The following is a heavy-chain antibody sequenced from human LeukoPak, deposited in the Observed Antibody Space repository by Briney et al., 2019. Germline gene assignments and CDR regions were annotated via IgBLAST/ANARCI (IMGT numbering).Heavy chain of an antibody. CDR3: ARAPSEIGGYYPEYFRH. Sequence: GGSLRLSCAASGFALSSYWMHWVRQAPGKGLVWVSRIKSDGRTNYADSVKGRFTISRDNAKNTVSLQMNSLRAEDTGVYYCARAPSEIGGYYPEYFRHWGQGTLVIVSS. CDR2: IKSDGRT. D-gene: IGHD3-22*01. V-gene: IGHV3-74*01. CDR1: GFALSSYW. J-gene: IGHJ1*01.